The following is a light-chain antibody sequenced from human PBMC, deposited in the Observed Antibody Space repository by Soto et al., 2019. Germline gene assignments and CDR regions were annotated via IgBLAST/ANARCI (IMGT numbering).Light chain of an antibody. CDR2: DVS. CDR1: SSDVGGYNY. Sequence: QSALTQPASASGSPGQSITISCTGTSSDVGGYNYVSWYQHHLGKAPKLIIYDVSNRPSGVSNPFSGSKSGNTASLTISGLQPEDEADYYCSSYTTSNTRQIVFGTGTKVTVL. V-gene: IGLV2-14*03. CDR3: SSYTTSNTRQIV. J-gene: IGLJ1*01.